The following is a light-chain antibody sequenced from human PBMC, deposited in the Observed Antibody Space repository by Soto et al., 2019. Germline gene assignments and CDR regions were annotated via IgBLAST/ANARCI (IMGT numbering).Light chain of an antibody. Sequence: DIQLTQFLSSFPSPPGKKFTFPGQANQDVGNFLNRYQHKPGKAPKVVIYDASNLPPGVPSRFSGSGSGTQFAFTISSLQSEDVGTYYCQQYDKPFTFGPGTKVDIK. CDR2: DAS. V-gene: IGKV1-33*01. CDR1: QDVGNF. J-gene: IGKJ3*01. CDR3: QQYDKPFT.